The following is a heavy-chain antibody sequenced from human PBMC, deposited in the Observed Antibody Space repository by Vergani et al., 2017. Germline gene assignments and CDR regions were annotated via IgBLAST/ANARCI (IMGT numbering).Heavy chain of an antibody. D-gene: IGHD1-26*01. CDR1: GFTFDDYA. V-gene: IGHV3-9*01. CDR3: AKDKWELLYYFDY. CDR2: ISWNSGSI. J-gene: IGHJ4*02. Sequence: EVQLVESGGGLVQPGRSLRLSCAASGFTFDDYAMHWVRQAPGKGLERVSGISWNSGSIGYADSVKGRFTISRDNAKNSLYLQMNSLRAEDTALYYCAKDKWELLYYFDYWGQGTLVTVSS.